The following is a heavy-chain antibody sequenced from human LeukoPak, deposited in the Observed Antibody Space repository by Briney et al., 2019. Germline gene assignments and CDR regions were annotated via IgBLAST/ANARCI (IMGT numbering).Heavy chain of an antibody. CDR2: ISAYNGNT. J-gene: IGHJ4*02. V-gene: IGHV1-18*04. CDR3: ARDVHSRITMVRGVIGY. CDR1: GYTFTSYG. D-gene: IGHD3-10*01. Sequence: ASVKVSCKASGYTFTSYGISWVRQAPGQGRERMGWISAYNGNTNYAQKLQGRVTMTTDTSTSTAYMELRSLRSDDTAVYYCARDVHSRITMVRGVIGYWGQGTLVTVSS.